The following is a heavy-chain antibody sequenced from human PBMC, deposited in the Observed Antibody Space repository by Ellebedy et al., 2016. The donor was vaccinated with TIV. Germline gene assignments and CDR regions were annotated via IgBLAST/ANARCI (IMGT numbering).Heavy chain of an antibody. CDR2: IYHGGST. CDR1: RASIRSGSYF. J-gene: IGHJ6*03. D-gene: IGHD3-9*01. V-gene: IGHV4-39*07. Sequence: MPGGSLRLSCTVSRASIRSGSYFWSWIRQPPGKGLEWIGEIYHGGSTNYNPSLKSRLTISVDKSKNQFSLKLSSVTAADTAVYYCARVRWDSALSGYYYYMDVWGKGTTVTVSS. CDR3: ARVRWDSALSGYYYYMDV.